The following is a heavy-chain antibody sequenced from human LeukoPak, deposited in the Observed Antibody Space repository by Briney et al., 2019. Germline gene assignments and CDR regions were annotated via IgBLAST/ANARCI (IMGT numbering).Heavy chain of an antibody. CDR1: GYTFTSYG. CDR2: ISAYNGNT. J-gene: IGHJ2*01. Sequence: VASVKVSCKASGYTFTSYGIRWVRQAPGQGLEWMGWISAYNGNTNYAQKLQGRVTMTTDTSTSTAYMELRSLRSDDTAVYYCARAITGTTRYDWYFDLWGRGTLVTVSS. V-gene: IGHV1-18*01. D-gene: IGHD1-7*01. CDR3: ARAITGTTRYDWYFDL.